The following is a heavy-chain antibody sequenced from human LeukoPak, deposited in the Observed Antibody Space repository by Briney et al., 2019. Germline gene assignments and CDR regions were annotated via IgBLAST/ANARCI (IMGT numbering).Heavy chain of an antibody. CDR1: GFTVSSNY. Sequence: GGSLRLSCAASGFTVSSNYMSWVRQAPGKGLEWASIIYSGGSTFYADSVKGRFTISRDNSKNTLYLQMNSLRAEDTAVYYCARGGSYLSAFDIWGQGTMVTVSS. J-gene: IGHJ3*02. V-gene: IGHV3-53*01. CDR2: IYSGGST. D-gene: IGHD1-26*01. CDR3: ARGGSYLSAFDI.